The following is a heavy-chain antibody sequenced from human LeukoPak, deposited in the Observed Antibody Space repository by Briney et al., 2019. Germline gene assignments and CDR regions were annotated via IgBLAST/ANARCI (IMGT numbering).Heavy chain of an antibody. Sequence: KPSETLSLTCGVSGGSISSYFWTCLRQSPAKGLEWIGEINESGETDYNPSLKSRAKISIDTSRGQFYLTLRSVTAADAAMYYCARVLGIAVVAGATEDNYFDPWGQGILVTASS. CDR3: ARVLGIAVVAGATEDNYFDP. CDR1: GGSISSYF. D-gene: IGHD2-21*01. J-gene: IGHJ5*02. V-gene: IGHV4-34*01. CDR2: INESGET.